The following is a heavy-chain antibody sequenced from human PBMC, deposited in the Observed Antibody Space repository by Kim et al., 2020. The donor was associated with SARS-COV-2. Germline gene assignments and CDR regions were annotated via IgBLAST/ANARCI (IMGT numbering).Heavy chain of an antibody. CDR1: GYTFTGYY. CDR3: ARKNLGSWPDYYYYGMDV. J-gene: IGHJ6*02. D-gene: IGHD6-13*01. V-gene: IGHV1-2*06. Sequence: ASVKVSCKASGYTFTGYYMHWVRQAPGQGLEWMGRINPNSGGTNYAQKFQGRVTMTRDTSISTAYMELSRLRSDDTAVYYCARKNLGSWPDYYYYGMDVWGQGTTVTVSS. CDR2: INPNSGGT.